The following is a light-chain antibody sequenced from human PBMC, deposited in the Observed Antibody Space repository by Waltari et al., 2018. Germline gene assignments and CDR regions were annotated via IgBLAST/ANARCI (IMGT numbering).Light chain of an antibody. V-gene: IGKV4-1*01. CDR1: QSLLYSSNNRKY. Sequence: EIVMTQSPDSLAVSLGARSHIHCKSSQSLLYSSNNRKYLAWYQQKPGQPPKLLIHWASTRDSGVPDRFSGSGSGTDFTLTISSLQAEDVAIYYCQQYYSAPYTFGRGTKLEIK. J-gene: IGKJ2*01. CDR2: WAS. CDR3: QQYYSAPYT.